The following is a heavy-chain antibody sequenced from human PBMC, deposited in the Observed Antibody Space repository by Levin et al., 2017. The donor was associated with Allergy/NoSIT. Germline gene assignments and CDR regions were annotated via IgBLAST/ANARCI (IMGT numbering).Heavy chain of an antibody. CDR1: GSTFSSYA. V-gene: IGHV3-23*01. CDR3: AKDRWYSSSWYEGYFDY. J-gene: IGHJ4*02. D-gene: IGHD6-13*01. CDR2: ISGSGGST. Sequence: GESLKISCAASGSTFSSYAMSWVRQAPGKGLEWVSAISGSGGSTYYADSVKGRFTISRDNSKNTLYLQMNSLRAEDTAVYYCAKDRWYSSSWYEGYFDYWGQGTLVTVSS.